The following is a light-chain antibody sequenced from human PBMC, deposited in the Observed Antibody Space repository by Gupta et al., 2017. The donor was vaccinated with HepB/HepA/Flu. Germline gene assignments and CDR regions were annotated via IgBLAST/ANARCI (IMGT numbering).Light chain of an antibody. CDR3: QQYGSSFGT. V-gene: IGKV3-20*01. Sequence: EIVLKQSPGNLSLSPGERVTLSCRASQSVSSSYLAWYQQKPGQAPRLLISGASTRATCIPDRFSGSGSGTDFTLTISRLEPEDFAVYYCQQYGSSFGTFGQGTKVEIK. CDR2: GAS. J-gene: IGKJ1*01. CDR1: QSVSSSY.